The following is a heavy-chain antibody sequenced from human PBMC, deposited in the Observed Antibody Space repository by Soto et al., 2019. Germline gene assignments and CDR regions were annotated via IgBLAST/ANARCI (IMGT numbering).Heavy chain of an antibody. CDR1: GGSISSSSYY. Sequence: SETLSLTCTVSGGSISSSSYYWGWIRQPPGKGLEWIGSIYYSGSTYYNPSLKSRVTISVDTSKNQFSLKLSSVTAADTAVYYCARFHYGDYGYWGQGTLVTVSS. J-gene: IGHJ4*02. D-gene: IGHD4-17*01. V-gene: IGHV4-39*01. CDR3: ARFHYGDYGY. CDR2: IYYSGST.